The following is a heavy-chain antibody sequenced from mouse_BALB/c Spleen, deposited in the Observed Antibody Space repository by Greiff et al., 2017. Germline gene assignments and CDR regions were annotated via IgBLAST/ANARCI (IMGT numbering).Heavy chain of an antibody. CDR2: IRSKSNNYAT. V-gene: IGHV10-1*02. J-gene: IGHJ4*01. CDR3: VRHDLYYDYDAAMDY. Sequence: EVKLMESGGGLVQPKGSLKLSCAASGFTFNTYAMNWVRQAPGKGLEWVARIRSKSNNYATYYADSVKDRFTISRDDSQSMLYLQMNNLKTEDTAMYYCVRHDLYYDYDAAMDYWGQGTSVTVSS. D-gene: IGHD2-4*01. CDR1: GFTFNTYA.